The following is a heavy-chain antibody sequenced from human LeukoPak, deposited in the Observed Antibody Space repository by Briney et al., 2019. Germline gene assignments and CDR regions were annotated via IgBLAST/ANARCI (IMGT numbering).Heavy chain of an antibody. CDR3: ARSGYYYDSSGYPYYGMDV. CDR2: IIPIFGTA. CDR1: GGTFSSYA. J-gene: IGHJ6*02. D-gene: IGHD3-22*01. Sequence: SVKVSCKASGGTFSSYAISWVRQAPGQGLEWMGGIIPIFGTANYAQKFQGRVTITADESTSTAYMELSSLRSEDTAVYYCARSGYYYDSSGYPYYGMDVWGQGTTVTVSS. V-gene: IGHV1-69*01.